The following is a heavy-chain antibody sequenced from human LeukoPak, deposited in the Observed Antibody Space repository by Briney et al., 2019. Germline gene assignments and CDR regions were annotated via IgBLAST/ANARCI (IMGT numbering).Heavy chain of an antibody. D-gene: IGHD6-19*01. CDR2: ISYDGSNK. CDR3: AGEGTPYSSGSLDY. V-gene: IGHV3-30*04. CDR1: GFTFSSYA. J-gene: IGHJ4*02. Sequence: GGSLRLPCAASGFTFSSYAMHWVRQAPGKGLEWVAVISYDGSNKYYADSVKGRFTVSRDNSKNTLYLQMNSLRAEDTAVYYCAGEGTPYSSGSLDYWGQGTLVTVSS.